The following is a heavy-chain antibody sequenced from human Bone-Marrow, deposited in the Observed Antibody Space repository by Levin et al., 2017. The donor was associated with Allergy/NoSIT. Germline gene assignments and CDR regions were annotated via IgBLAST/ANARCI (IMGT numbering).Heavy chain of an antibody. CDR2: IYTSGTT. D-gene: IGHD1-7*01. CDR1: GCSITTDY. Sequence: SQTLSLTCTVSGCSITTDYWSWIRQPAGKGLEWIGRIYTSGTTNYNPSLKSRVTMSVDTSKNQFSLKLSSVTAADTAVYYCARSLTGTSPGRDWGQGTLVTVSS. J-gene: IGHJ4*02. V-gene: IGHV4-4*07. CDR3: ARSLTGTSPGRD.